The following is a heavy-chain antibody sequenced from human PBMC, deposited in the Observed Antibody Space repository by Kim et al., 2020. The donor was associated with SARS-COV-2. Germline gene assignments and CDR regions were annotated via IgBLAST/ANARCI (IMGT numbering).Heavy chain of an antibody. CDR3: AKEHSDAFDI. Sequence: NKYYAESVKGRFTISRDNSKNTLYLQMNSLRAEDTAVYYCAKEHSDAFDIWGQGTMVTVSS. J-gene: IGHJ3*02. CDR2: NK. V-gene: IGHV3-30*02.